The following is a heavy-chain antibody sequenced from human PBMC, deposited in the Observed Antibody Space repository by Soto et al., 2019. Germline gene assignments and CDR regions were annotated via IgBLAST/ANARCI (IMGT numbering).Heavy chain of an antibody. CDR3: ARDRPDSYGSYYYYGMDV. V-gene: IGHV1-2*04. Sequence: ASVKVSCKASGYTFTGYYMHWVRQAPGQGLEWMGWINPNSGGTNYAQKFQGWVTMTRDTSISTAYMELSRLRSDDTAVYYCARDRPDSYGSYYYYGMDVWGQGTTVTV. J-gene: IGHJ6*02. CDR1: GYTFTGYY. CDR2: INPNSGGT. D-gene: IGHD5-18*01.